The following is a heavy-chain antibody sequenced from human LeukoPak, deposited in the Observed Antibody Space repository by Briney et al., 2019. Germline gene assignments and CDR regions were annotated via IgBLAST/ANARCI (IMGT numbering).Heavy chain of an antibody. CDR3: ARVKLGPGTGWYYYYMDV. J-gene: IGHJ6*03. D-gene: IGHD6-25*01. V-gene: IGHV1-18*01. CDR1: GYTFTSYG. CDR2: ISAYNGNT. Sequence: PSASVKVSSKASGYTFTSYGISWVRQAPGQGLGWMGWISAYNGNTNYAQKLQGRVTMTTDTSTSTAYMELRSLRSDDTAVYYCARVKLGPGTGWYYYYMDVWGKGTTVTVSS.